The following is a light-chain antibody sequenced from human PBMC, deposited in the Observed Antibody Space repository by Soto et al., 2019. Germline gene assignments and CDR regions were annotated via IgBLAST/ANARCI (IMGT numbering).Light chain of an antibody. V-gene: IGKV3-15*01. CDR1: LCVSTN. Sequence: EIVMTQSPPTLSVAPGARAPLSCRASLCVSTNLAWYQQTPGQVPSLLLYGASTSASGTPARFSGSGSRTDFTLTIGLLHADDSAFYCCQQNSSPPSFGQGTRLEIK. CDR3: QQNSSPPS. CDR2: GAS. J-gene: IGKJ5*01.